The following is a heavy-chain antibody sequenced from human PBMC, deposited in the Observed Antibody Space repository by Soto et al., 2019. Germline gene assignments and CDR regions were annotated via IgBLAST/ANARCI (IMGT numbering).Heavy chain of an antibody. Sequence: GESLKISCKGSGYSFTSYWIGWVRQMPGKGLEWMGIIYPGDSDTRYSPSFQGQVTISADKSISTAYLQWSSLKASDTAMYYCARSPTGITIFGVVRGPFDAFDIWGQGTMVTVS. D-gene: IGHD3-3*01. CDR1: GYSFTSYW. J-gene: IGHJ3*02. CDR2: IYPGDSDT. V-gene: IGHV5-51*01. CDR3: ARSPTGITIFGVVRGPFDAFDI.